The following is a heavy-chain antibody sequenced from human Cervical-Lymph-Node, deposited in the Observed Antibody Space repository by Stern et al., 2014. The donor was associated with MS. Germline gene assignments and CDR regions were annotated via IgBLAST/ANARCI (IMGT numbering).Heavy chain of an antibody. Sequence: EDQLVESGGGLVQPGGSLRLSCAASGFTFSSYAMSWVRQAPGKGLEWVSAISDSGGSTYYADSVKGRFTISRDNSKNTLYLQMNSRRAEDTAVYYCAKDFTVTKMYYFDYWGQGTLVTVSS. CDR3: AKDFTVTKMYYFDY. V-gene: IGHV3-23*04. CDR2: ISDSGGST. J-gene: IGHJ4*02. D-gene: IGHD4-17*01. CDR1: GFTFSSYA.